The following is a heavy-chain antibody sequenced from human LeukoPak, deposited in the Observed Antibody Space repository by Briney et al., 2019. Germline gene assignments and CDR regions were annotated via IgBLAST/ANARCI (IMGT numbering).Heavy chain of an antibody. CDR3: AKDRDTSGYEH. V-gene: IGHV3-43*02. CDR1: GFTFDEYA. CDR2: ISGDGVST. J-gene: IGHJ1*01. Sequence: PGGSLRLSCAASGFTFDEYAMRWVRPAPGKRLGWVSFISGDGVSTFYTDSVKGRFTISRDKSTNSLYLQMNSLRTEDTALHYCAKDRDTSGYEHWGQGTLVTVSS. D-gene: IGHD3-9*01.